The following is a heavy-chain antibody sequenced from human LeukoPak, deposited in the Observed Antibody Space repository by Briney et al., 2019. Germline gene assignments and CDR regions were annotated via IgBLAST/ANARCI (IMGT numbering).Heavy chain of an antibody. CDR2: INHSGST. J-gene: IGHJ6*03. V-gene: IGHV4-34*01. CDR3: ARVRPYYDYVWGSYRYYYYMDV. D-gene: IGHD3-16*02. Sequence: SETLSLTCAVYGGPFRGYYWSWLRQPPGKGLEWIGEINHSGSTNYNPSLKSRVTISVDTSKNQFSLKLSSVSAADTAVYYCARVRPYYDYVWGSYRYYYYMDVWGKGTTVTVSS. CDR1: GGPFRGYY.